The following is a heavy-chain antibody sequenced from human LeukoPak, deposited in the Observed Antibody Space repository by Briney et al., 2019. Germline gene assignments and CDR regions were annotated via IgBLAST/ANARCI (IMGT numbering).Heavy chain of an antibody. D-gene: IGHD2-15*01. J-gene: IGHJ3*02. Sequence: SETLSLTCAVYGGSFSGYYWSWIRQPPGKGLEWIGYIYYSGSTNYNPSLKSRVTISVDTSKNQFSLKLSSVTAADTAVYYCARRNLDYSDAFDIWGQGTMVTVSS. CDR3: ARRNLDYSDAFDI. V-gene: IGHV4-59*01. CDR1: GGSFSGYY. CDR2: IYYSGST.